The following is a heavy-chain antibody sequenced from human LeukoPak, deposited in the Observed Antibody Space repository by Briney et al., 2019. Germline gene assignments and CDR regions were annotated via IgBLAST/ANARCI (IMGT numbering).Heavy chain of an antibody. D-gene: IGHD2-2*01. CDR3: ARYCSITSCYGDYFDY. CDR1: GGSISNSGSY. V-gene: IGHV4-39*01. Sequence: SETLSLTCTVFGGSISNSGSYWGWIRQPPGKGLEWIGSIYHTGSSYHNPSLKSRVTISVDTSKNQFSLKLTSVTAADTAVYYCARYCSITSCYGDYFDYWGQGTLVTVSS. CDR2: IYHTGSS. J-gene: IGHJ4*02.